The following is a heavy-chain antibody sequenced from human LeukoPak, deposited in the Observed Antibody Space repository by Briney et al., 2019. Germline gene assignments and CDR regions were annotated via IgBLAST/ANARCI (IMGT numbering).Heavy chain of an antibody. CDR1: GGSISSYY. Sequence: PSESLSLTCTVSGGSISSYYWSWIRQPPGKGLEWIGYIYYSGSTNYNPSLKSRVTISVDTSKNQFSLKLSSVTAADTAVYYCARLGRSYGDYDWFDPWGQGTLVTVSS. V-gene: IGHV4-59*08. D-gene: IGHD4-17*01. CDR2: IYYSGST. J-gene: IGHJ5*02. CDR3: ARLGRSYGDYDWFDP.